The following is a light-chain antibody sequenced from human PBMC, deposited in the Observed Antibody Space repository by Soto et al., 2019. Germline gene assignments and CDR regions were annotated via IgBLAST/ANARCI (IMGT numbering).Light chain of an antibody. CDR1: SSYVGGYNF. CDR2: DVS. V-gene: IGLV2-14*01. CDR3: SSYTISSTYV. J-gene: IGLJ1*01. Sequence: QSALTRPASVSGSPGQSITISCTGTSSYVGGYNFVSWYQQHPGKAPKLLIYDVSDRPSGVSNRFSGSKSGNTASLTISGLQAEDEADYYCSSYTISSTYVFGTGTKVTVL.